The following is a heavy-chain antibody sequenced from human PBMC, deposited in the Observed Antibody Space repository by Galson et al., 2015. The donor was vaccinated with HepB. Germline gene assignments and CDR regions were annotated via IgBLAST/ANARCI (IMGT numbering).Heavy chain of an antibody. Sequence: SGAEVKKPGESLKISCKGSGYSFTSYWIGWVRQMPGKGLEWMGIIYPGDSDTRYSPSFQGQVTISADKSISTAYLQWSSLKASDTAMYYCARQAKSIAAAGRPFDYWGQGTLVTVSS. V-gene: IGHV5-51*01. CDR1: GYSFTSYW. CDR2: IYPGDSDT. J-gene: IGHJ4*02. CDR3: ARQAKSIAAAGRPFDY. D-gene: IGHD6-13*01.